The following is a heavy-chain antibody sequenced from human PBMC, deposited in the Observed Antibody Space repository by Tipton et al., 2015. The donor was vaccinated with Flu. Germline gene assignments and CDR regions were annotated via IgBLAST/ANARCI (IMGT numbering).Heavy chain of an antibody. D-gene: IGHD2-8*02. Sequence: QVQLVQSGAEVKKPGASVKVSCKASGYTFTGYYIHWVRQAPGQGLEWMGRINPNSGGTNYAQKFQGRVTMTRDTSISTAYMELSRLRSDDTAVYYCARSVLVVYASRGDYFDYWGQGTLVTVSS. V-gene: IGHV1-2*06. J-gene: IGHJ4*02. CDR1: GYTFTGYY. CDR2: INPNSGGT. CDR3: ARSVLVVYASRGDYFDY.